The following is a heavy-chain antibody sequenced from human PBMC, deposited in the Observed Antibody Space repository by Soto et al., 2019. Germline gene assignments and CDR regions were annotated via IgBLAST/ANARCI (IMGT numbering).Heavy chain of an antibody. Sequence: QPGGSLRLSCAASGFTLRSYAMSWVRQAPGKGLEWVSTISGSGDSTYYTDSVKGRFTISRDNSKNTLYLQMSRLRAEDTALYYCAKGGGDRIFGVVTMSWFDFWGQETLVTVSS. J-gene: IGHJ5*01. CDR2: ISGSGDST. CDR1: GFTLRSYA. CDR3: AKGGGDRIFGVVTMSWFDF. D-gene: IGHD3-3*02. V-gene: IGHV3-23*01.